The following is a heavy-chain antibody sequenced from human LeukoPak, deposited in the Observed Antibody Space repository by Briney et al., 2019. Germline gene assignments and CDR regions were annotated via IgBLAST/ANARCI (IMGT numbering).Heavy chain of an antibody. D-gene: IGHD2-8*01. CDR1: GYSFSSYG. Sequence: ASVKVSCKASGYSFSSYGISWVRQAPGQGLEWMGWISAYNGNTNYAPKFQGRVTMTRDTPTNTVYMELSSLRAEDTAVYYCASVYLHGMDVWGQGTTVTVSS. CDR3: ASVYLHGMDV. J-gene: IGHJ6*02. V-gene: IGHV1-18*01. CDR2: ISAYNGNT.